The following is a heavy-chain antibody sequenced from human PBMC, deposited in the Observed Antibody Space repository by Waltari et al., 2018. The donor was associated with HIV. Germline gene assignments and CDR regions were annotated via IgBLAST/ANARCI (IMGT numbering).Heavy chain of an antibody. D-gene: IGHD3-22*01. V-gene: IGHV3-53*01. CDR1: GFAVINTY. Sequence: EVQLVESGGGLIQPGGSVRLACAASGFAVINTYMSWVRQAPGKGLEWVSLIYSNATTYYADSVKGRFTISRDNSKNTLYLQMNSLRADDTAVYFCATVLVRTSWVITTAPFDYWGQGTLVTVSS. J-gene: IGHJ4*02. CDR2: IYSNATT. CDR3: ATVLVRTSWVITTAPFDY.